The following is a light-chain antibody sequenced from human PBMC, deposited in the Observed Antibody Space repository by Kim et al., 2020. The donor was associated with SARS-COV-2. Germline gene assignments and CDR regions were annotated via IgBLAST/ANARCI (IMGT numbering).Light chain of an antibody. J-gene: IGLJ3*02. CDR2: QDN. Sequence: SYELTQPPSVSVSPGQTASITCSGNKLGNKYACWYQQKPGQSPVLVIYQDNRRPSGIPERFSGSNSGNTATLTISGTQAMDEADYYCQAWDSSTNWVFGG. CDR1: KLGNKY. CDR3: QAWDSSTNWV. V-gene: IGLV3-1*01.